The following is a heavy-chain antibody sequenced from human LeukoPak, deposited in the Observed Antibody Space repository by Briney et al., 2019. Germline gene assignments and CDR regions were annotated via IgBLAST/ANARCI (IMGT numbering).Heavy chain of an antibody. CDR2: ISAYNGNT. D-gene: IGHD3-3*01. CDR3: ARMAISRFDP. CDR1: X. Sequence: XXSXXRQAPGQXXEWMGWISAYNGNTTYAQKLQGRVTMSTDTSTSTAYMELRSVRSDDTAVYYCARMAISRFDPWGQGTMVTVSS. J-gene: IGHJ5*02. V-gene: IGHV1-18*01.